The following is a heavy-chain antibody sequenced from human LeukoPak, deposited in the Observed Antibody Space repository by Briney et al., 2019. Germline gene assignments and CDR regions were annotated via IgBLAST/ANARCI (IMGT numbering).Heavy chain of an antibody. V-gene: IGHV3-11*01. D-gene: IGHD2-2*01. J-gene: IGHJ4*02. CDR2: ISSSGSTI. Sequence: GGSLRLSCAASGFTFSDYYMSWIRQAPGKGLEWVSYISSSGSTIYYADSVKGRFTISRDNAKNSLYLQMNSLRAEDTAVYYCARDLVVPAANSSYWGQGTLVTVSS. CDR3: ARDLVVPAANSSY. CDR1: GFTFSDYY.